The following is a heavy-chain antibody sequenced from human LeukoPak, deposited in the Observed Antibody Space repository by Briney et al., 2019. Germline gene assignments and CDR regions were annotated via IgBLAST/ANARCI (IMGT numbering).Heavy chain of an antibody. D-gene: IGHD4-23*01. CDR2: IIPILGIA. CDR3: ARDTSTTVVTPYYFDY. V-gene: IGHV1-69*04. J-gene: IGHJ4*02. Sequence: SVKVSCKASGYTFTSYDINWVRQAPGQGLEWMGRIIPILGIANYAQKFQGRVTITADKSTSTAYMELSSLRSEDTAVYYCARDTSTTVVTPYYFDYWGQGTLVTVSS. CDR1: GYTFTSYD.